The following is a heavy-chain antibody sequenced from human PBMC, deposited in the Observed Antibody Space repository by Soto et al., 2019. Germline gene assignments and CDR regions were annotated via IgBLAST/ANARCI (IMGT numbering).Heavy chain of an antibody. J-gene: IGHJ6*02. CDR3: AKHEELYYYGMDV. Sequence: VRLSCAASVFTFSSYAMSWVRQAPGKGLEWVSAISGSGGSTYYADSVKGRFTISRDNSKNTLYLQMNSLRAEDTAVYYCAKHEELYYYGMDVWGQGTTVTVSS. CDR1: VFTFSSYA. V-gene: IGHV3-23*01. CDR2: ISGSGGST.